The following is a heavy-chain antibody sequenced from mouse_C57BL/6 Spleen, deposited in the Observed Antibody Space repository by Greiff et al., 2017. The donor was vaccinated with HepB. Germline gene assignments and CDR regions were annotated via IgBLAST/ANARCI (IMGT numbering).Heavy chain of an antibody. D-gene: IGHD3-2*02. Sequence: QVQLKQSGPGLVQPSQSLSITCTVSGFSLTSYGVHWVRQSPGKGLEWLGVIWSGGSTDYNAAFISRLSISQDNSKSHVFFKMNSLQADDTAIYYCARKVDSSGLYAMDYWGKGTSVTVSS. CDR2: IWSGGST. CDR1: GFSLTSYG. V-gene: IGHV2-2*01. J-gene: IGHJ4*01. CDR3: ARKVDSSGLYAMDY.